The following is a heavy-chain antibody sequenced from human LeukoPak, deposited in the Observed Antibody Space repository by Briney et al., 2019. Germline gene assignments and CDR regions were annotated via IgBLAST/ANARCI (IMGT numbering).Heavy chain of an antibody. J-gene: IGHJ4*02. V-gene: IGHV4-4*07. CDR2: IYTSGST. D-gene: IGHD5-18*01. CDR1: GGSISSYY. Sequence: ASETLSLTCTVSGGSISSYYWSWIRQPAGKGLEWIGRIYTSGSTNYNPSLKSRVTISVDTSKNQFSLKLSSVTAADTAVYYCARDSTAMVLRGLLLGPLYFDYWGQGTLDTVSS. CDR3: ARDSTAMVLRGLLLGPLYFDY.